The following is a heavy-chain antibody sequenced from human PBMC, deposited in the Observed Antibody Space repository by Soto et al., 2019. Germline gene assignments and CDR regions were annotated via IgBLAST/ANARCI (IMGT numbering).Heavy chain of an antibody. D-gene: IGHD5-18*01. CDR1: GGTFSSYA. J-gene: IGHJ4*02. V-gene: IGHV1-69*01. CDR3: ARSIAMVTWYYFDY. CDR2: VIPISGTA. Sequence: QVQLVQSGAEVKKPGSSVKVSCKASGGTFSSYAISWVRQAPGQGLEWMGGVIPISGTADYAQKFQGRVTITADESTSTTYMELSSLRSEDTAVYYCARSIAMVTWYYFDYWGQGTLVTVSS.